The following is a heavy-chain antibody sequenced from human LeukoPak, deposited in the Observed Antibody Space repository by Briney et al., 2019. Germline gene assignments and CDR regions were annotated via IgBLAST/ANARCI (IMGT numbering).Heavy chain of an antibody. D-gene: IGHD3-22*01. CDR3: ASHPDYYDSSGYSSGSMFDP. V-gene: IGHV4-39*01. CDR1: GGALSSSSYY. J-gene: IGHJ5*02. CDR2: MYYSGNT. Sequence: PSETLSLTCTVSGGALSSSSYYWVWIRHPPGKGLEWMGSMYYSGNTYYNPSLASRVTISVDTSKHQFSLRLTSLTAADTAVYYCASHPDYYDSSGYSSGSMFDPWGQGTLVTVSS.